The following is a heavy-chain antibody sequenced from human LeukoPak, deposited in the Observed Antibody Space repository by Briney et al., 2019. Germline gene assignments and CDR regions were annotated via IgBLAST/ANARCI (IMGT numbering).Heavy chain of an antibody. D-gene: IGHD1-14*01. J-gene: IGHJ4*02. V-gene: IGHV4-34*01. CDR3: ARHFDHPTAYFDS. CDR1: GGSFTGYY. CDR2: INHSGST. Sequence: SETLSLTCAVYGGSFTGYYWVWVRQTPGKGLEWIGEINHSGSTNYSPSLKSRLTISVDTSRNQFSLMLTSLTAADTALYFCARHFDHPTAYFDSWGQGSLVSVSS.